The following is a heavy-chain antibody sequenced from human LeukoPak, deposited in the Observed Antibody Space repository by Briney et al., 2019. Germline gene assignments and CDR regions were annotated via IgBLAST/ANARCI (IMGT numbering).Heavy chain of an antibody. V-gene: IGHV3-48*03. Sequence: GGSLRLSCAPSRFTFISYKMNWVRQAPGKGLEWVSYISSSGSTIYYADSVKGRFTISRDNAKNSLYLQMNSLRAEDTAVYYCAELGITMIGGVWGKGTTVTISS. J-gene: IGHJ6*04. CDR2: ISSSGSTI. CDR1: RFTFISYK. D-gene: IGHD3-10*02. CDR3: AELGITMIGGV.